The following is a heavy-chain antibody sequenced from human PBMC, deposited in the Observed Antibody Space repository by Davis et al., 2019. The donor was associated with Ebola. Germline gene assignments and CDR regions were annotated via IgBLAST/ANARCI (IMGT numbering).Heavy chain of an antibody. CDR2: ISYDGRNE. V-gene: IGHV3-30*18. D-gene: IGHD1-26*01. Sequence: PGGSLRLSCAASGFTFSNYGMHWVRQAPGKGLEWVAVISYDGRNEYYADSVKGRFTISRDNSKNTLYLQMSSLRAEDTAVYYCAKDQISRGTSLIDYWGQGTLVTVSS. CDR1: GFTFSNYG. CDR3: AKDQISRGTSLIDY. J-gene: IGHJ4*02.